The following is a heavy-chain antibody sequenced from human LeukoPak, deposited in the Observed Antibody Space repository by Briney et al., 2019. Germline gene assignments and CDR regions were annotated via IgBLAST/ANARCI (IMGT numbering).Heavy chain of an antibody. D-gene: IGHD3-3*01. J-gene: IGHJ6*02. CDR1: GYSFTSYC. CDR2: IYPGDSET. V-gene: IGHV5-51*01. Sequence: GESLKISCKSSGYSFTSYCIGWVRQMPGKGLEWMGIIYPGDSETTYGPSFQGQVTISADRSITTAYLQWSSLKASDSAMYYCARRFDFRYGMDVWGQGTTVTVSS. CDR3: ARRFDFRYGMDV.